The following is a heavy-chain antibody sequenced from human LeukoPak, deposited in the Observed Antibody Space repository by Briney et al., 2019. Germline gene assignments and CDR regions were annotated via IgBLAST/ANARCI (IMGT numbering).Heavy chain of an antibody. Sequence: GGSLRLSCAASGFTFSSYAMHWVRQAPGKGLEWVAVISYDGSNKYYEDSVKGRFTIFRDNSKNTLYLKMNSLRAEDTAVYYCARGGATATTILYRNWGQGTMVTVSS. CDR3: ARGGATATTILYRN. V-gene: IGHV3-30-3*01. J-gene: IGHJ3*01. CDR1: GFTFSSYA. CDR2: ISYDGSNK. D-gene: IGHD4-17*01.